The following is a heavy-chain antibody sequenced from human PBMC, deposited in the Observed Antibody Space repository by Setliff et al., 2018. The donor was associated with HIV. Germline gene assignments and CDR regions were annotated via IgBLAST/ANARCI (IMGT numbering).Heavy chain of an antibody. V-gene: IGHV4-59*11. D-gene: IGHD2-2*01. CDR2: IFYTGST. J-gene: IGHJ6*03. Sequence: SETLSLTCTVSGGSISGHYWSWIRQPPGKGLEWIAYIFYTGSTNYNPSLKSRVTISVDTSKNQFFLKLSSVTAADTAVYYCVRGYCSSITCYDDYYYMDVWGKGSTVTAS. CDR1: GGSISGHY. CDR3: VRGYCSSITCYDDYYYMDV.